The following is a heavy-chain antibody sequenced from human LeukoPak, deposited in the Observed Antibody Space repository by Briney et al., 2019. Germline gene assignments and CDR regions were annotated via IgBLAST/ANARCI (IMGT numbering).Heavy chain of an antibody. Sequence: ASVKVSCKASGYTFTSYYMRWVRQAPGQGLEWMGIINPSGGSTSYAQKFQGRVTMTRDTSTSTVYMELSSLRSEDTAVYYCARDSDYGGNGGNYYFDYWGQGTLVTVSS. J-gene: IGHJ4*02. CDR2: INPSGGST. V-gene: IGHV1-46*01. CDR1: GYTFTSYY. CDR3: ARDSDYGGNGGNYYFDY. D-gene: IGHD4-23*01.